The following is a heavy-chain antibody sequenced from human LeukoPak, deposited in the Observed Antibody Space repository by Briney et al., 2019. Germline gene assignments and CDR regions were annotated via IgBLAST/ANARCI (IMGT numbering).Heavy chain of an antibody. CDR1: GGSISSYY. J-gene: IGHJ4*02. Sequence: SSETLSLTCTVSGGSISSYYWTWIRQPPGKGLEWIGYIFYRGSTNYNPSLQSRVTISVDTSKNQFSLKLNSVTAADTAVYYCARRGADDYGDYGFDFWGQGTLVTVSS. CDR3: ARRGADDYGDYGFDF. V-gene: IGHV4-59*08. D-gene: IGHD4-17*01. CDR2: IFYRGST.